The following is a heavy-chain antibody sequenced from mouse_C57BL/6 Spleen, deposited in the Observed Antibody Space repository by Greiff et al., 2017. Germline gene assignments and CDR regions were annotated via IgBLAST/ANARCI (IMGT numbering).Heavy chain of an antibody. J-gene: IGHJ3*01. CDR3: ARRDYYGTDFAY. D-gene: IGHD1-1*01. V-gene: IGHV1-82*01. CDR2: IYPGDGDT. Sequence: VQLQQSGPELVKPGASVKLSCKASGYAFSSSWMNWVKQRPGKGLEWIGRIYPGDGDTNYNGTFKGKATLTADKSSSTAYSQLSSLTSEDSAVYFCARRDYYGTDFAYWGQGTLVTVSA. CDR1: GYAFSSSW.